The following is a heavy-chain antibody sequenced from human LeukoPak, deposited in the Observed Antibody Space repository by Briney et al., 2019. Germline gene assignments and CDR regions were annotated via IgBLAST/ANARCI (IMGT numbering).Heavy chain of an antibody. D-gene: IGHD4-17*01. CDR3: ARGGDYGSFDY. CDR2: IKQDGNDK. CDR1: GFTFSNNW. V-gene: IGHV3-7*01. J-gene: IGHJ4*02. Sequence: GVSLRLSCAASGFTFSNNWMSWVRQAPGEGLEWVAHIKQDGNDKYYVDSVKGRFTISRDNAKNSLHLQMNSLRAEDTAVYYCARGGDYGSFDYWGLGTLVIVSS.